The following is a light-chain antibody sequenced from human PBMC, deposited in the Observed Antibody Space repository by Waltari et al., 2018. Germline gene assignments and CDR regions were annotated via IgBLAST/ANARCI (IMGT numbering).Light chain of an antibody. CDR1: ALPTHY. V-gene: IGLV3-25*03. CDR2: KDT. CDR3: QSTDSSGSYVV. Sequence: SYELTQPPSVSVSPGQTARITCSGDALPTHYAYWYQQKPGQAPLLVIYKDTERPSAIPDRFSGSSSGTIVTLTISGVQAEDESDYYCQSTDSSGSYVVFGGGTKLTVL. J-gene: IGLJ2*01.